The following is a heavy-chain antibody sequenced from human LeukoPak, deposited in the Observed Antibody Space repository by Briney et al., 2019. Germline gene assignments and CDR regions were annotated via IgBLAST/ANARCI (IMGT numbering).Heavy chain of an antibody. Sequence: PGGSLRLSCATSGFTFSSDPMNWVRQAPGKGLEWVSHIRSGGDNIHYADFVRGRFTISRDNAKNSLYLQMNSLRVEDTAVYFCVRGAQFAFDIWGQGTMVTVSS. V-gene: IGHV3-48*01. CDR1: GFTFSSDP. J-gene: IGHJ3*02. CDR2: IRSGGDNI. CDR3: VRGAQFAFDI. D-gene: IGHD5-24*01.